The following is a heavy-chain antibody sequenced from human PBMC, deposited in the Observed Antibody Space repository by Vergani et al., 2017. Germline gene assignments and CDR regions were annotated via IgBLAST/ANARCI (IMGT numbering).Heavy chain of an antibody. V-gene: IGHV3-23*01. Sequence: EVQLLESGGGLVQPGGSLRLSCAASGFTFSSYAMSWVRQAPGKGLEWVSAISGSGGSTYYADSVKGRFTISRDNSKNTLYLQMNSLRAEDTAVYYCAKDSREYCRGGSCSGFDYWGQGTLVTVSS. CDR1: GFTFSSYA. CDR2: ISGSGGST. D-gene: IGHD2-15*01. CDR3: AKDSREYCRGGSCSGFDY. J-gene: IGHJ4*02.